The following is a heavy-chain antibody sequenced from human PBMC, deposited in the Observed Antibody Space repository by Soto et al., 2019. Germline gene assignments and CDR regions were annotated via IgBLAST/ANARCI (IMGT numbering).Heavy chain of an antibody. CDR1: GFTVSNNY. CDR3: ARDSTTPGAFDI. D-gene: IGHD2-2*01. V-gene: IGHV3-53*01. Sequence: HPGGSLRLSCAASGFTVSNNYMSWVRQAPGKGLEWVSAIYSGGNTYYADSVKGRFTISRDNSKNTLYLQMNTLRAEDTAVYYCARDSTTPGAFDIWGQGTKVTVSS. J-gene: IGHJ3*02. CDR2: IYSGGNT.